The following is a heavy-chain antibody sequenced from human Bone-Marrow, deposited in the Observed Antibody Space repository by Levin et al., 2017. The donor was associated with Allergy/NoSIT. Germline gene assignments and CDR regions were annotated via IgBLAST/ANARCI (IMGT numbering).Heavy chain of an antibody. D-gene: IGHD6-19*01. J-gene: IGHJ5*02. CDR3: ARHGDSSGWYRFDP. CDR2: IYYSGST. CDR1: GGSISSNNYY. Sequence: GSLRLSCTVSGGSISSNNYYWGWIRQPPGKGLEWIATIYYSGSTYYTPSLKSRVTISVDTSKNQFSLKVSSVTAADTAVYYCARHGDSSGWYRFDPWGQGTLVTVSS. V-gene: IGHV4-39*01.